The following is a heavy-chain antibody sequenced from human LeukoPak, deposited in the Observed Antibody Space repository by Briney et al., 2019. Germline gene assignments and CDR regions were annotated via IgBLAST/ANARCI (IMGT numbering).Heavy chain of an antibody. Sequence: SQTLSLTCTVSGGSISSGGYYWSWIRQPPGKGLEWIGYIYHSGSTYYNPSLKSRVTISVDRSKNQFSLKLSSVTAADTAVYYCARQFRSGWSFGLDVWGQGATVTVSS. CDR2: IYHSGST. CDR1: GGSISSGGYY. CDR3: ARQFRSGWSFGLDV. D-gene: IGHD6-19*01. J-gene: IGHJ6*02. V-gene: IGHV4-30-2*01.